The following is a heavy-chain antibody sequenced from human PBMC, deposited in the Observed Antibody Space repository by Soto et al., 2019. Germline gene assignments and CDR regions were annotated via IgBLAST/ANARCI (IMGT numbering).Heavy chain of an antibody. V-gene: IGHV3-53*01. J-gene: IGHJ3*02. D-gene: IGHD3-22*01. CDR3: ARDKYYYDSSGYSRAFDI. CDR2: IYSGGST. Sequence: GGSLRLSCAASGFTVSSNYMSWVRQAPGKGLEWVSVIYSGGSTYYADSVKGRFTISRDNSKNTLYLQMNSLRAEDTAVYYCARDKYYYDSSGYSRAFDIWGQGTRVTVSS. CDR1: GFTVSSNY.